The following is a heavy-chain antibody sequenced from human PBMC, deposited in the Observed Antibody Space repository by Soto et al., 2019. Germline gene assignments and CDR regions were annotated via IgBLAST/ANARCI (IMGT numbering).Heavy chain of an antibody. CDR3: ARVLGNDAFDI. Sequence: QVQLQESGPGLVKPSWTLSLTCAVSCGSISSSNWWSWVRQPPGQGLEWIGEIYHSGSTNYNPSIQCRVTISVDNSKNQCSLKLSSVTAADTAVYYCARVLGNDAFDIWGQGTMVPVSS. CDR1: CGSISSSNW. D-gene: IGHD3-3*02. V-gene: IGHV4-4*02. CDR2: IYHSGST. J-gene: IGHJ3*02.